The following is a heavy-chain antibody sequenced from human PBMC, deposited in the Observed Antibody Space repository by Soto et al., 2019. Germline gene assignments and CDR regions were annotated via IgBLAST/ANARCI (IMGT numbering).Heavy chain of an antibody. J-gene: IGHJ5*02. CDR3: ARHHGPTTSENWFDP. V-gene: IGHV1-18*01. Sequence: QVHLVQSGVEVKTPGASVKVSCQASGYTFFTYDLSWVRQAPGQGLDGMGWISTYSGDTKYAQKFQGRVTMTTDTATTTAYLERRSLGSDDTAVYSCARHHGPTTSENWFDPWGQGTLVTVSS. CDR1: GYTFFTYD. CDR2: ISTYSGDT. D-gene: IGHD5-12*01.